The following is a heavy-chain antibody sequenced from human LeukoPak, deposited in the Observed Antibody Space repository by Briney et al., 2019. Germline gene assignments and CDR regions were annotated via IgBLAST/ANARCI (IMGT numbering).Heavy chain of an antibody. J-gene: IGHJ5*02. Sequence: GGSLRLSCAASGSTVSSNYMSWVRQAPGKGLEWVARIRSETYGGTTEYTAPVKGRFTISRDDSRNTLYLQMDSLKTEDTAVYYCTTDLGGYFSGGSCYTGLYNCFDPWGQGTLVTVSS. CDR3: TTDLGGYFSGGSCYTGLYNCFDP. D-gene: IGHD2-15*01. CDR2: IRSETYGGTT. V-gene: IGHV3-15*01. CDR1: GSTVSSNY.